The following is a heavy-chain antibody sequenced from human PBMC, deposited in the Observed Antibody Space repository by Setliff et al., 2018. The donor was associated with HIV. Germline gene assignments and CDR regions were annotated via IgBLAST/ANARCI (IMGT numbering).Heavy chain of an antibody. V-gene: IGHV4-59*12. CDR1: GGSISSYY. Sequence: PSETLSLTCTVSGGSISSYYWSWIRQPPGKGLEWIGYIYYSGSTNYNPSLKSRVTISIDMSKNQFSLNVTSVTAADTALYYCARAYGSGYSMDGAFDIWGQGTMVTVSS. CDR2: IYYSGST. D-gene: IGHD5-12*01. J-gene: IGHJ3*02. CDR3: ARAYGSGYSMDGAFDI.